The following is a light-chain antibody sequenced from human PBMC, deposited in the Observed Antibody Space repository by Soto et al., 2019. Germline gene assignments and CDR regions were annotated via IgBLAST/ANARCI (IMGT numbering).Light chain of an antibody. J-gene: IGKJ5*01. V-gene: IGKV2-30*02. CDR1: QSLVHRDGNTY. CDR3: MQGSHWPPIT. Sequence: DVVVTQSPLSLPVTLGQAASISCRSSQSLVHRDGNTYLSWFGQRPRQSPRRLLYKVSNREAGVLDRLSGSGSGTDFTLKISRVEAEDVGVYYCMQGSHWPPITFGQGTRVEMK. CDR2: KVS.